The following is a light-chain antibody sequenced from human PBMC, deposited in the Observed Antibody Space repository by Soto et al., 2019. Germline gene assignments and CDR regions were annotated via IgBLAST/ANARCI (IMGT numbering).Light chain of an antibody. V-gene: IGLV2-14*01. CDR3: SSYTSSSTPYV. Sequence: QSVLTQPASVSGSPGQSITISCTGTSSDVGGYNYVSWYQQHPGKAPKLMIYDVSNRPSGVSNRFSGSKSGNTASLTISGLQAEDEADYYCSSYTSSSTPYVSGPVTKETVL. J-gene: IGLJ1*01. CDR2: DVS. CDR1: SSDVGGYNY.